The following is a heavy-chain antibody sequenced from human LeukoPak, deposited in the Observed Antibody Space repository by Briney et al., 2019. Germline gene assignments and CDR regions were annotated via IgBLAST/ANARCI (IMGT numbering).Heavy chain of an antibody. D-gene: IGHD3-10*01. Sequence: GGSLRLSCAASGFTFSTYAINWVRQAPGKGLEWVAVISYDGSNKNYADSVKGRFTLSRDNSKNTLYLQMNSLRAEDTAVYYCARDPEHYGSGSYLDYWGQGSLVTVSS. CDR1: GFTFSTYA. CDR3: ARDPEHYGSGSYLDY. CDR2: ISYDGSNK. J-gene: IGHJ4*02. V-gene: IGHV3-30*04.